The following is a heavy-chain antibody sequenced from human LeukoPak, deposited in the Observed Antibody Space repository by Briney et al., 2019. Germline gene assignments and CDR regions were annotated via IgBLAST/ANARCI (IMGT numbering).Heavy chain of an antibody. J-gene: IGHJ4*01. CDR3: AKDYYDSSGYYYPSLN. V-gene: IGHV3-30*18. CDR1: GFTFSSYG. CDR2: ISYDGSNK. D-gene: IGHD3-22*01. Sequence: GGSLRLSCAASGFTFSSYGMHWVRQAPGKGLEWVAVISYDGSNKYYADSVKGRFTISRDNSKNTLYLQMNSLRAEDTAVYYCAKDYYDSSGYYYPSLNWGQEPWSPSPQ.